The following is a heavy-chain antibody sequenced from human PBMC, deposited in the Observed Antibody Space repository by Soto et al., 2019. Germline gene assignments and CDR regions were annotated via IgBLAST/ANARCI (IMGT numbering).Heavy chain of an antibody. V-gene: IGHV1-69*13. Sequence: ASVKVSCKASGGTFSSAAINWVRQAPGQGLEWMGGIVPMFDTPVYAQKFRDRVTITADESTATVYLDLSSLRSDDTAMYFCAIERGNRNVDGSSAFDIWGQGTVVTVSS. CDR1: GGTFSSAA. D-gene: IGHD5-12*01. CDR3: AIERGNRNVDGSSAFDI. CDR2: IVPMFDTP. J-gene: IGHJ3*02.